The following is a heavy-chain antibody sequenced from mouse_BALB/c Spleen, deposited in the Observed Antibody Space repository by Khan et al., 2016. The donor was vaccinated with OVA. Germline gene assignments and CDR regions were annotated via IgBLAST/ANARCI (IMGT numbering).Heavy chain of an antibody. D-gene: IGHD2-1*01. J-gene: IGHJ3*01. CDR3: VSGGGNSRFAY. CDR1: GYTFTDFA. V-gene: IGHV1S137*01. CDR2: ISTYYGDA. Sequence: QVQLQQSGAGLVRPGVSVKISCKGSGYTFTDFAMHWVKQSHAKSLEWIGVISTYYGDATYNQNFKDKATMTVDNSSSTAYLELARLTSEDSGICYGVSGGGNSRFAYWGQGTLVTVSA.